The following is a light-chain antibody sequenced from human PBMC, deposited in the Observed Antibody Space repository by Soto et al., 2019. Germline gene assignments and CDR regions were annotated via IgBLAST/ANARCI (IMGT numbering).Light chain of an antibody. CDR3: QQGDSWPLT. V-gene: IGKV3-11*02. J-gene: IGKJ4*01. CDR1: QSVSSY. CDR2: DAS. Sequence: EIVLTQSPATLSLSPGERATLSCRASQSVSSYLAWYQKKPGQPPRLLIYDASNRATAIPTRFSGSGSGRDFTLTISSLAPEDFAIYYCQQGDSWPLTFGGGTKVEIK.